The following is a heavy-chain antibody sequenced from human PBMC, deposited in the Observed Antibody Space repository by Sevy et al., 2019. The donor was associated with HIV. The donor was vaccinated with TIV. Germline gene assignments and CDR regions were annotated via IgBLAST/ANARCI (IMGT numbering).Heavy chain of an antibody. CDR3: ARNPLDCSSTSCYGVYYYYYYMDV. Sequence: GGSLRLSCAASGFTFSSYWMSWVRQAPGKGLEWVANIKQDGSEKYYVDSVKGRFTISRDNAKNSLYLQMNSLGAEDTAVYYCARNPLDCSSTSCYGVYYYYYYMDVWGKGTTVTVSS. CDR1: GFTFSSYW. J-gene: IGHJ6*03. V-gene: IGHV3-7*03. CDR2: IKQDGSEK. D-gene: IGHD2-2*01.